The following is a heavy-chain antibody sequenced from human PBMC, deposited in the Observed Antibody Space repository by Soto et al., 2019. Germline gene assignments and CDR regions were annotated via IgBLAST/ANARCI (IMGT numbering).Heavy chain of an antibody. CDR2: IYPGDSDT. CDR1: GYTFTSYW. D-gene: IGHD3-3*01. Sequence: PGESLKISCQVFGYTFTSYWITWVRQLPGKGLEWMGVIYPGDSDTRYSPSFQGQVTISVDTSMNIAYLQWSSLKASDTAVYYCARYVRDFWSGMDVWGQGTTVTVSS. J-gene: IGHJ6*02. CDR3: ARYVRDFWSGMDV. V-gene: IGHV5-51*01.